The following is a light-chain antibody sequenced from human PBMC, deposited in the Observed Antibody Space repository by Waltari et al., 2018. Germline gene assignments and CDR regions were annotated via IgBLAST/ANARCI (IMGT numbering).Light chain of an antibody. CDR1: QGINTY. CDR3: QQYYSHPRT. Sequence: AIRITQSPSSLSASTGDRVTITCRASQGINTYLAWHQQKPGKAPKLLIYAASTLQSGVPSRFSGSGSGTDFTLTISCLQSEDFATYYCQQYYSHPRTFGQGTKVEI. V-gene: IGKV1-8*01. CDR2: AAS. J-gene: IGKJ1*01.